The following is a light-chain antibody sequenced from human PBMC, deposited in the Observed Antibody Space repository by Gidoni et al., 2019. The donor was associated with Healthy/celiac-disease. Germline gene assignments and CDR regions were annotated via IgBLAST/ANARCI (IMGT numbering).Light chain of an antibody. CDR1: QSVSSY. CDR2: DAS. J-gene: IGKJ3*01. CDR3: QQRSNWQT. Sequence: EIVLTQSPATLSLSPGERAPRSCRASQSVSSYLAWYQQKPGQAPRLLIYDASNRATGIRARFSGSGSGTDVTLTISSLEPEDFAVYYCQQRSNWQTFGPGTKVDIK. V-gene: IGKV3-11*01.